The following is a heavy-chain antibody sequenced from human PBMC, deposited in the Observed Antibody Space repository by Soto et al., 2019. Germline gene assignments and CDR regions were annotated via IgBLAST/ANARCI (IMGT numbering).Heavy chain of an antibody. CDR1: GGSFSGYY. V-gene: IGHV4-34*01. D-gene: IGHD2-15*01. CDR3: SRFVGYCSGGSCPYSKYYYYYGMDV. CDR2: INHSGST. J-gene: IGHJ6*02. Sequence: SETLSLTCAVYGGSFSGYYWSWIRQPPGQGLEWIGEINHSGSTNYNPSLKSRVTITVYTSKNQFSLKLSSVTAADTAVYYCSRFVGYCSGGSCPYSKYYYYYGMDVWGQGTTVTVSS.